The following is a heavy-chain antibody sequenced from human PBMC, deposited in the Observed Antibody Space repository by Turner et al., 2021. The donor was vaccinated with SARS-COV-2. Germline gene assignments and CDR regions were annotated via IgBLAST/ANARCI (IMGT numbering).Heavy chain of an antibody. CDR3: ATGVAVTGTPSAYYYYYGMDV. Sequence: QVQLVQSGAEVKKPGASVKVSCKVSGYTLTELSIHWVRQAPGKGLEWMGGFDPEDGETIYAQKFQGRVTMTEDTSTDTAYMELSSLRSEDTAVYYCATGVAVTGTPSAYYYYYGMDVWGQGTTVTVSS. CDR1: GYTLTELS. CDR2: FDPEDGET. J-gene: IGHJ6*02. D-gene: IGHD6-19*01. V-gene: IGHV1-24*01.